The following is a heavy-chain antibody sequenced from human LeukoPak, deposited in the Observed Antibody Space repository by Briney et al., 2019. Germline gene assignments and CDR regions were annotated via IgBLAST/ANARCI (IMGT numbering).Heavy chain of an antibody. CDR1: GFTFSSYS. CDR2: ISSSSSYI. J-gene: IGHJ4*02. V-gene: IGHV3-21*01. Sequence: SGGSLRLPCAASGFTFSSYSMNWVRQAPGKGLEWVSSISSSSSYIYYADSVKGRFTISRDNAKNSLYLQMNSLRAEDTAVYYCARDRSHYFDYWGQGTLVTVSS. CDR3: ARDRSHYFDY.